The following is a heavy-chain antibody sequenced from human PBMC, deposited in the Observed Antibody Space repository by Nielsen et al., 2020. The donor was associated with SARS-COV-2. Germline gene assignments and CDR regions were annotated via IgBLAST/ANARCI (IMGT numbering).Heavy chain of an antibody. J-gene: IGHJ3*02. Sequence: SETLSLTCTVSGGSISRYYWSWIRQPSGKGLEWIGYIHDSGTTNYSPSLKSRVSISLDTSKNQFSLNLNSVTAADTAVYFCARDYYGDYLDGFDIWGQGTVVAVSS. CDR2: IHDSGTT. V-gene: IGHV4-59*01. D-gene: IGHD4-17*01. CDR3: ARDYYGDYLDGFDI. CDR1: GGSISRYY.